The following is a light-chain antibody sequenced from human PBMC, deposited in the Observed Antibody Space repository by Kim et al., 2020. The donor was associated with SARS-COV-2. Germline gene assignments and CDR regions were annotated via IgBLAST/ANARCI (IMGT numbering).Light chain of an antibody. CDR3: QTWDSSSAI. Sequence: SYELTQPPSVSVSPGQTASITCSGDKLGDKYACWYQQKPGQSPVLVIYRDDKRPSGIPERFSGSNSGNTATLTIRATQAMDEADYFCQTWDSSSAIFGGGTQLTVL. CDR1: KLGDKY. J-gene: IGLJ2*01. CDR2: RDD. V-gene: IGLV3-1*01.